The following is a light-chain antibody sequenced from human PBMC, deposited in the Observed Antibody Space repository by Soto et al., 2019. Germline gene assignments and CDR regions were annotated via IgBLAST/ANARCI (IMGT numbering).Light chain of an antibody. CDR1: SSDVGGYNY. Sequence: QSVLTQPPSASGSPGQSVTISCTGTSSDVGGYNYVSWYQQHPGKAPKLMIYEVSKRPSGVPDRFSGSKSGNTAFLTVSGLQAEDEADYYCSSYADFNVLFGGGTKLTVL. J-gene: IGLJ2*01. V-gene: IGLV2-8*01. CDR3: SSYADFNVL. CDR2: EVS.